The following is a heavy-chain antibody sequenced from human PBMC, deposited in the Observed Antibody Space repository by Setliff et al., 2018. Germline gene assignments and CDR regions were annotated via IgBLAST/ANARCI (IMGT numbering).Heavy chain of an antibody. Sequence: SVKVSCKTSGYTFTNYGITWVRQAPGQGLEWMGWINNYSFKTNYPQKFLGRVTVTTDTSTGTAYMELGSLTSDDTAIYYCLRLVRYCTTIACHRTLGEEVWGQGTRVTVSS. CDR1: GYTFTNYG. D-gene: IGHD2-8*01. CDR2: INNYSFKT. CDR3: LRLVRYCTTIACHRTLGEEV. V-gene: IGHV1-18*01. J-gene: IGHJ4*02.